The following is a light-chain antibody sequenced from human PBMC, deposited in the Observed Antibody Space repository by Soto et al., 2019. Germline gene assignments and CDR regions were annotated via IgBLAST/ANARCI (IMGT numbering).Light chain of an antibody. CDR1: QSVSRF. CDR3: QHCDYLPI. Sequence: TQSPVTLSVSPGDGATLSCRASQSVSRFLAWYQQTPGQPPRLLIYAASSRVLGVPARFTGSGSGTDFTLTISDVQSEDAAIYYCQHCDYLPIFGPGTTVDFK. J-gene: IGKJ3*01. V-gene: IGKV3-15*01. CDR2: AAS.